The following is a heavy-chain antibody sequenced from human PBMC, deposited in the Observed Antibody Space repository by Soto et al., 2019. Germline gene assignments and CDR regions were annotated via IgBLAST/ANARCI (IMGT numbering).Heavy chain of an antibody. CDR1: GFTFKDYA. V-gene: IGHV3-9*01. D-gene: IGHD5-12*01. J-gene: IGHJ3*02. Sequence: GGSLRLSCAGSGFTFKDYAMHWVRQAPGKGLEWVSGISWNRGSIGYADSVEGRFTISRGNAKNSLYLQMNSLRTEDTALYYCAKTGGGYPEAFDIWGQGTMVIVSS. CDR2: ISWNRGSI. CDR3: AKTGGGYPEAFDI.